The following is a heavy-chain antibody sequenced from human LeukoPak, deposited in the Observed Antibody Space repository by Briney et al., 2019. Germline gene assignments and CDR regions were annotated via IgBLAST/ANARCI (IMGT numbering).Heavy chain of an antibody. CDR2: IYYSGST. V-gene: IGHV4-39*07. D-gene: IGHD3-10*01. CDR3: ARGHGSGSYFDY. J-gene: IGHJ4*02. CDR1: GGSISSSSYY. Sequence: PETLSLTCTVSGGSISSSSYYWGWIRQPPGKGLEWIGSIYYSGSTYYNPSLKSRVTISVDTSKNQFSLKLSSVTAADTAVYYCARGHGSGSYFDYWGQGTLVTVSS.